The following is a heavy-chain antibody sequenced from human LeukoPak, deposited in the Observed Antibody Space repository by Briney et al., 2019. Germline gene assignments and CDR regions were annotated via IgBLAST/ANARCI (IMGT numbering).Heavy chain of an antibody. Sequence: GGSLRLSCAASGFTFYDYGMSWVRQAPGKGLEWVSGINWNGGSTGYADSVKGRFTISRDNAKNSLYLQMNSLRAEDTALYYCARATKPRGYSYGYEDYWGQGTLVTVSS. CDR2: INWNGGST. V-gene: IGHV3-20*04. CDR1: GFTFYDYG. D-gene: IGHD5-18*01. CDR3: ARATKPRGYSYGYEDY. J-gene: IGHJ4*02.